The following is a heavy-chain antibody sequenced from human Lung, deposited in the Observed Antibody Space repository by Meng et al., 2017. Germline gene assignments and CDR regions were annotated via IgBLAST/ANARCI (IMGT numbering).Heavy chain of an antibody. D-gene: IGHD1-26*01. Sequence: QLQLQESGLGLVKPSETLSLSCTVSGGSISSSSYYWGWTRQPPGKELGWIGSIDNTGSTHYNPSLKSRVSMSVDTSKNQFSLRLNSVTAADTAVYYCVRLDWELLNWFDPWGQGTLVTVSS. J-gene: IGHJ5*02. CDR2: IDNTGST. CDR3: VRLDWELLNWFDP. CDR1: GGSISSSSYY. V-gene: IGHV4-39*01.